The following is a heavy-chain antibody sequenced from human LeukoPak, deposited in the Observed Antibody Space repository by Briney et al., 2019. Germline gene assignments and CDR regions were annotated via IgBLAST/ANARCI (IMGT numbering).Heavy chain of an antibody. CDR2: INPNTGAT. V-gene: IGHV1-2*04. CDR1: GYTFTSYG. Sequence: ASVKVSCKASGYTFTSYGISWVRQAPGQGLEWMGWINPNTGATNYAQKFQGWVTMTRDMSISTTYMELSRLRSDDTAVYFCAREYISSWFDFWGQGTLVTVSS. CDR3: AREYISSWFDF. J-gene: IGHJ4*02. D-gene: IGHD6-13*01.